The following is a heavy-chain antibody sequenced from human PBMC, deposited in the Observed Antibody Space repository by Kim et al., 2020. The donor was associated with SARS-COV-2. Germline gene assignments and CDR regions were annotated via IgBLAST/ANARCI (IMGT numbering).Heavy chain of an antibody. V-gene: IGHV4-31*02. CDR3: ARGSYY. CDR2: YYSGIT. J-gene: IGHJ4*02. Sequence: YYSGITYHNPSLKRRVTISVDTSKNQFSLKLSAVTAADTAVYYCARGSYYWGQGTLVTVSS. D-gene: IGHD3-16*02.